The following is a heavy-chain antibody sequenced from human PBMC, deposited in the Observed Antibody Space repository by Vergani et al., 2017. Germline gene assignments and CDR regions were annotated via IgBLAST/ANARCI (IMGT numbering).Heavy chain of an antibody. D-gene: IGHD1-14*01. CDR3: AGNPPWGYHPFDYYYYYYMDV. CDR2: TYYRSKWYN. V-gene: IGHV6-1*01. Sequence: QVQLQQSGPGLVKPSQTLSLTCAISGDSVSSNSAAWDWIRQSPSRGLEWLGRTYYRSKWYNDYAISVKSRIIINPDTSKNQFSLKLSSVTAADTAVYYWAGNPPWGYHPFDYYYYYYMDVWGKGTTVTVSS. CDR1: GDSVSSNSAA. J-gene: IGHJ6*03.